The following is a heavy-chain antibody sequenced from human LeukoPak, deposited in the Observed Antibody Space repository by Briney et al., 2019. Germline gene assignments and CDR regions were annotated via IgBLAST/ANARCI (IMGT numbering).Heavy chain of an antibody. CDR3: AKSVGATGSFDY. J-gene: IGHJ4*02. V-gene: IGHV3-23*01. CDR1: GFAVGSNY. CDR2: ISGSGGST. Sequence: GGSLRLSCVASGFAVGSNYMSWVRQAPGKGLEWVSAISGSGGSTYYADSVKGRFTISRDNSKNTLYLQMNSLRAEDTAVYYCAKSVGATGSFDYWGQGTLVTVSS. D-gene: IGHD1-26*01.